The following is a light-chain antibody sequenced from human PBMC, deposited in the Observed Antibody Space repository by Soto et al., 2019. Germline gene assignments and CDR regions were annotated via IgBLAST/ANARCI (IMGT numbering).Light chain of an antibody. J-gene: IGLJ3*02. V-gene: IGLV2-14*01. CDR3: SSYTSSSTWV. CDR1: SSDVGDYNF. Sequence: QSALTQPASVSGSPGQSIIISCTGTSSDVGDYNFVSWYQQHPGKAPKLMIYEVNSRPSGVSTRFSGSKSGNTASLTISGLQPEDEADYYCSSYTSSSTWVFGGGTKLTVL. CDR2: EVN.